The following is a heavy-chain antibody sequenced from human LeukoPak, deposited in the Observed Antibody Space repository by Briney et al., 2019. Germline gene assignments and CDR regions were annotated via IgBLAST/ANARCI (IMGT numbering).Heavy chain of an antibody. Sequence: PGGSLRLSCAASGFTFSNYAMSWVRQAPGKGLEWVSGISSGATGLHYADSVKGRFTISRDNSNNTLCLQMNSLRAEDTAVYYGARGILTGLDYFDYWGQGTLVTVSS. V-gene: IGHV3-23*01. CDR1: GFTFSNYA. D-gene: IGHD3-9*01. J-gene: IGHJ4*02. CDR3: ARGILTGLDYFDY. CDR2: ISSGATGL.